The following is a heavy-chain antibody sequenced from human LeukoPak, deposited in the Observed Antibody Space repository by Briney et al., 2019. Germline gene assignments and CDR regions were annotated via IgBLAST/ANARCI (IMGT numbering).Heavy chain of an antibody. V-gene: IGHV4-39*02. CDR1: GDSISRSTYF. D-gene: IGHD1-26*01. CDR3: AKEGGFHPYYLDY. Sequence: SETLSLTCTVSGDSISRSTYFWGWIRQPPGNTLEWIGSIYYSGITYYSPSLKSRVTMSVDTSKNQFSLNLTSVTASDTAVYYCAKEGGFHPYYLDYWGQGTLVTVSS. J-gene: IGHJ4*02. CDR2: IYYSGIT.